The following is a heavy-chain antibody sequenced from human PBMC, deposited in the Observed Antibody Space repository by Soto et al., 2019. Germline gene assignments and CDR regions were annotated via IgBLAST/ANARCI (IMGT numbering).Heavy chain of an antibody. V-gene: IGHV3-15*01. CDR3: TTDCNSSSWYGVGAFDI. CDR2: IKSKTDGGTT. CDR1: GFTFSNAW. D-gene: IGHD6-13*01. J-gene: IGHJ3*02. Sequence: GGSLRLSCAASGFTFSNAWMSWVRQAPGKGLEWVGRIKSKTDGGTTDYAAPVKGRFTISRDDSKNTLYLQMNSLKTEDTAVYYCTTDCNSSSWYGVGAFDIWGQGTMVTVSS.